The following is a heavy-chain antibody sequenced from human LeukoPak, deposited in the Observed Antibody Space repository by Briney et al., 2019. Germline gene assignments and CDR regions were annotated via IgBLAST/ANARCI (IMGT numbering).Heavy chain of an antibody. CDR2: IWYDGSNK. CDR1: GFTFSSYG. Sequence: GGSLRLSCAASGFTFSSYGMHWVRQAPGKGLEWVAVIWYDGSNKYYADSVKGRFTISRDNSKNTLYLQMNSLRAEDTAVYYCARDGAVGRSRQQPKYFQHWGQGTLVTVSS. J-gene: IGHJ1*01. D-gene: IGHD6-13*01. V-gene: IGHV3-33*01. CDR3: ARDGAVGRSRQQPKYFQH.